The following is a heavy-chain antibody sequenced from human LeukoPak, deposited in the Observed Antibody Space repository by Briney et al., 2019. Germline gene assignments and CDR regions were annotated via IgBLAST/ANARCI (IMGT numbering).Heavy chain of an antibody. D-gene: IGHD2-2*01. Sequence: SETLSLTCIVSGGSISSTSYYWGWIRQSPGKGLEWIGYIYHSGSTYYNPSLKSRVTISVDRSKNQFSLKLSSVTAADTAVYYCARRYPGYCSSTSCYRYAFDIWGQGTMVTVSS. V-gene: IGHV4-39*07. CDR3: ARRYPGYCSSTSCYRYAFDI. J-gene: IGHJ3*02. CDR2: IYHSGST. CDR1: GGSISSTSYY.